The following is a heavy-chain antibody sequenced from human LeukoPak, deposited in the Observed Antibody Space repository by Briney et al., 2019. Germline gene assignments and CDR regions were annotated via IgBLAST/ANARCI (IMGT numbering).Heavy chain of an antibody. CDR3: AKSGVILEYYFDY. J-gene: IGHJ4*02. CDR1: GGSISSSSYY. V-gene: IGHV4-39*07. CDR2: IYYSGST. Sequence: PSETLSLTCTVSGGSISSSSYYWGWIRQPPGKGLEWIGSIYYSGSTYYNPSLKSRVTISVDTSKNQFSLKLSSVAAADTAVYYYAKSGVILEYYFDYWGQGTLVTVSS. D-gene: IGHD1-26*01.